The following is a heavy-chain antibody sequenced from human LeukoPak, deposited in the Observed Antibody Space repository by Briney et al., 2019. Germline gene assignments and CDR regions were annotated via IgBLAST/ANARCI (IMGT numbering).Heavy chain of an antibody. V-gene: IGHV4-59*01. CDR2: VHYNGDT. CDR1: GASISSFY. CDR3: ARVASSVPDY. D-gene: IGHD6-19*01. J-gene: IGHJ4*02. Sequence: SETLSLTCTVSGASISSFYWSWIRQPPGKGLEWIGYVHYNGDTSYNPSLKSRATISVDTSRNQFSLKLSSVTAADTAVYYCARVASSVPDYRGQGTLVTVSS.